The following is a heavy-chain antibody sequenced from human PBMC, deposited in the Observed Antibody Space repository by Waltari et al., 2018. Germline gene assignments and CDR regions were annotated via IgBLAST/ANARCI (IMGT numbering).Heavy chain of an antibody. V-gene: IGHV3-30*18. CDR1: GFTFSSYG. Sequence: QVQLVESGGGVVQPGRSLRLSCAASGFTFSSYGMHWVRQAPGKGLEWVAVISYDGSNKSYADSVKGRFTISRDNSKNTLYLQMNSLRAEDTAVYYCAKDLADYDFWSGYYTPPGGDYWGQGTLVTVSS. D-gene: IGHD3-3*01. CDR3: AKDLADYDFWSGYYTPPGGDY. J-gene: IGHJ4*02. CDR2: ISYDGSNK.